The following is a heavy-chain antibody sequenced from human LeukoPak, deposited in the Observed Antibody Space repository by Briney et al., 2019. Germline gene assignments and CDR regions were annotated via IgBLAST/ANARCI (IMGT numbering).Heavy chain of an antibody. CDR2: IYYSGST. J-gene: IGHJ4*02. Sequence: SETLSLTCTVSGGSISSYYWSWIRQPPGKGLEWIGYIYYSGSTNYNPSLKSRVTMSVDTSKNQFSLKLSSVTAADTAVYYCARDFGYSSSWYASYFDYWGQGTLVTVSS. D-gene: IGHD6-13*01. CDR3: ARDFGYSSSWYASYFDY. CDR1: GGSISSYY. V-gene: IGHV4-59*12.